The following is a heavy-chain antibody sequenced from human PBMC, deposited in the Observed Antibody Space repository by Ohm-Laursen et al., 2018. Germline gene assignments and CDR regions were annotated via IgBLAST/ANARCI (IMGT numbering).Heavy chain of an antibody. CDR2: IRSKAYGGTT. D-gene: IGHD4-17*01. V-gene: IGHV3-49*03. CDR3: TRVDYGDYVVGRGWFDP. Sequence: SLRLSCSASGFTFGDYAMSWFRQAPGKGLEWVGFIRSKAYGGTTEYAASVKGRFTISRDDSKSIAYLQMNSLKTEDTAVYYCTRVDYGDYVVGRGWFDPWGQGTLVIVSS. J-gene: IGHJ5*02. CDR1: GFTFGDYA.